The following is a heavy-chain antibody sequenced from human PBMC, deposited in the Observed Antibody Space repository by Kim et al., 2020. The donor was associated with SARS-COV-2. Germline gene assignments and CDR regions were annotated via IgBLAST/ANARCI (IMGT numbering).Heavy chain of an antibody. CDR1: GFTFSDWA. Sequence: GGSLRLSCAASGFTFSDWAMSWVRQAPGKGLEWVSSIVSIADRTYYADSVKGRFTISKDNSKDTLYLQMNTLRAEDTAVYYCAKAGGSSGYGNYYFDFWGQGTLVTVSS. CDR3: AKAGGSSGYGNYYFDF. V-gene: IGHV3-23*01. D-gene: IGHD5-12*01. J-gene: IGHJ4*02. CDR2: IVSIADRT.